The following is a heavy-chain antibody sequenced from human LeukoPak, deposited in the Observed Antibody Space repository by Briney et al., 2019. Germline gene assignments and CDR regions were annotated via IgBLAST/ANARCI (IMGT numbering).Heavy chain of an antibody. D-gene: IGHD5-18*01. V-gene: IGHV1-46*01. CDR3: ARSYTAMVPFYYYYGMDV. CDR1: GYTFPIYY. CDR2: INPSGGST. J-gene: IGHJ6*02. Sequence: ASVKVSCQASGYTFPIYYMHWVRQAPGQGLEWMGIINPSGGSTSYAQKFQGRVTMTRDTSTSTVYMELSSLRSEDTAVYYCARSYTAMVPFYYYYGMDVWGQGTTVTVSS.